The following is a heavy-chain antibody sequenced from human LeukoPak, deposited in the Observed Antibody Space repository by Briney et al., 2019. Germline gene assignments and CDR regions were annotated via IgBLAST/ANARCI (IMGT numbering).Heavy chain of an antibody. CDR3: GVGELSAGGY. CDR2: ISYDGSNK. CDR1: GFTFSSYA. Sequence: PGGSLRLSCGASGFTFSSYAMHWVRQAPGKGLEWVAVISYDGSNKYYADSAKGRFTISRDNSKNTLYLQMNSLRAEDTAVYYCGVGELSAGGYWGQGTLVTVSS. V-gene: IGHV3-30*04. J-gene: IGHJ4*02. D-gene: IGHD3-10*01.